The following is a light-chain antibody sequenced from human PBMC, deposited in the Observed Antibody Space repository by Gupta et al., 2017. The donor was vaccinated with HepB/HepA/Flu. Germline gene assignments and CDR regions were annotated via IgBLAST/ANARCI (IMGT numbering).Light chain of an antibody. V-gene: IGLV2-23*02. J-gene: IGLJ3*02. CDR2: EVN. Sequence: SALTQPASGSGAPGPSITISFTGTTSDVGSYSFVSWYQPPPGEATILMIYEVNKRSSAVAAIFSGSKSGTTASLTISVREEEDDADYHSSADGGSNNWVFGGGTKVTVL. CDR3: SADGGSNNWV. CDR1: TSDVGSYSF.